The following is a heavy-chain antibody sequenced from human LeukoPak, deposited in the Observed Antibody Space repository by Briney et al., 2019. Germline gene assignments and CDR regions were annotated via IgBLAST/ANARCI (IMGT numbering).Heavy chain of an antibody. CDR2: IIPILGIA. V-gene: IGHV1-69*04. CDR1: GGTFSSYA. Sequence: GASVKVSCKASGGTFSSYAISWVRQAPGQGLEWMGRIIPILGIANYAQKFQGRVTITADKFTSTAYMELSSLRSEDTAVYYCARDAERFLEWNYAFDIWGQGTMVTVSS. D-gene: IGHD3-3*01. J-gene: IGHJ3*02. CDR3: ARDAERFLEWNYAFDI.